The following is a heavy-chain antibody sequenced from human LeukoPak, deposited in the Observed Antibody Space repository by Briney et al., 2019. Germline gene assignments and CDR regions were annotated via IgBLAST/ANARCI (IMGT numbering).Heavy chain of an antibody. D-gene: IGHD5-12*01. V-gene: IGHV3-23*01. CDR2: ISGSGGST. J-gene: IGHJ4*02. CDR1: GFTFSSYA. CDR3: AKDRLLRQRWLQFFDY. Sequence: PGGSLRLSCAASGFTFSSYAMNWVRQAPGKGREWVSGISGSGGSTYYADSVKGRFTISRDNSKNTLYLQMHSLRAEDTAVYYCAKDRLLRQRWLQFFDYWGQGTLVTVSS.